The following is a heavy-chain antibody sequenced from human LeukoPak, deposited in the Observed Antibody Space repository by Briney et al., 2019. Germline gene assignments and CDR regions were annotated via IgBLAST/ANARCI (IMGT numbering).Heavy chain of an antibody. Sequence: ASVRVSCKASGYSFTSYGITWVRQAPGQGLEWMGWISAYNGNTNYAQKLQDRVTMTTDTPTSTAYMELRSLRSDDTAVYYCARGFTYYYDSSGSPILGYWGQGTLVTASS. CDR1: GYSFTSYG. D-gene: IGHD3-22*01. CDR3: ARGFTYYYDSSGSPILGY. J-gene: IGHJ4*02. V-gene: IGHV1-18*01. CDR2: ISAYNGNT.